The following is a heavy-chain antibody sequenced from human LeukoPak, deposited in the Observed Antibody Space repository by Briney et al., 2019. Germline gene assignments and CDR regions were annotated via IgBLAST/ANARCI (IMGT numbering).Heavy chain of an antibody. D-gene: IGHD1-20*01. J-gene: IGHJ4*02. V-gene: IGHV3-7*01. Sequence: GGSLRLSCTASGFSFDAYSMTWVRQAPGKGLEWVANIKHDGSETYYADSVRGRVTMSRDNAKNSVYLQMNSLRAEDTAVYFCARHNWFHFDYWGQGTLVTASS. CDR2: IKHDGSET. CDR3: ARHNWFHFDY. CDR1: GFSFDAYS.